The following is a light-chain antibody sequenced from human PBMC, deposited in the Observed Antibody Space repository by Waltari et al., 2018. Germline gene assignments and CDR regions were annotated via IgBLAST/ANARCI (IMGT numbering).Light chain of an antibody. V-gene: IGKV3-15*01. CDR1: QSVSDD. CDR3: QQYNNWLT. J-gene: IGKJ4*01. CDR2: RAA. Sequence: EVVMTQSPAILSVSPGQRATLFCRASQSVSDDLAWYQHTSGQPPRLLIYRAAYRATGVPDRFSGSGSGTEFTLTINSLQSEDFAVYYCQQYNNWLTVGGGTKVEV.